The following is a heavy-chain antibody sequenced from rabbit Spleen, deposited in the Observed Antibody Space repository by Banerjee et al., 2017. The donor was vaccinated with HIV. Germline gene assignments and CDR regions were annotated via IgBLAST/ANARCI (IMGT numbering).Heavy chain of an antibody. D-gene: IGHD4-1*01. CDR1: GFSFSNNYV. J-gene: IGHJ4*01. CDR3: ARDGYSRGWGIILYYFNL. CDR2: ISAGSSGST. V-gene: IGHV1S45*01. Sequence: QEQLEESGGDLVKPGASLTLTCTASGFSFSNNYVMCWVRQAPGKGLEWIACISAGSSGSTYYASWAKGRFTISKTASNTVTLQMTSLTAADTAAYFCARDGYSRGWGIILYYFNLWGQGTLVTVS.